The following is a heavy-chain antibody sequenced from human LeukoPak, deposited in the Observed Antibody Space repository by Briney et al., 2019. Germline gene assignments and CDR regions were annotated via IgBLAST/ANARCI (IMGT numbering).Heavy chain of an antibody. V-gene: IGHV1-69*06. CDR2: IIPIFGTA. D-gene: IGHD5-18*01. CDR3: AASGYSPYGI. Sequence: SVKVSCKASGGTFSSYAISWVRQAPGQGLEWMGGIIPIFGTANYAQKFQGRVTITADKSTSTAYMELSSLRSEDTAVCYCAASGYSPYGIWGQGTMVTVSS. CDR1: GGTFSSYA. J-gene: IGHJ3*02.